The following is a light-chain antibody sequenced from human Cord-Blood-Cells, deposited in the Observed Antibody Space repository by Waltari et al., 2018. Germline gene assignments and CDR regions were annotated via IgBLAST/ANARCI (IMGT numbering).Light chain of an antibody. Sequence: VIWMTQPPSLLHASKGDRAPISCRISQGISSYLAWYQQKPGKATELLIYAASTLQSGVPSRFSGSGSGTDFTLTISCLQSEDFATYYCQQYYSFPITFGQGTRLEIK. CDR3: QQYYSFPIT. CDR1: QGISSY. J-gene: IGKJ5*01. V-gene: IGKV1D-8*01. CDR2: AAS.